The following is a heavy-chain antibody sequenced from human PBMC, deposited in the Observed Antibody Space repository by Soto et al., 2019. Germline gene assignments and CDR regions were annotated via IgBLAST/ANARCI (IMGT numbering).Heavy chain of an antibody. J-gene: IGHJ6*02. CDR2: IYYSGST. V-gene: IGHV4-31*03. CDR1: GGSISSGGYY. D-gene: IGHD2-15*01. CDR3: ARSSGAGYCSGGSCYSWGGYYYYGMDV. Sequence: SETLSLTCTVSGGSISSGGYYWSWIRQHPGKGLEWIGYIYYSGSTYYNPSLKSRVTISVDTSKNQFSLKLSSVTAADTAVYYCARSSGAGYCSGGSCYSWGGYYYYGMDVWGQGTTVTVSS.